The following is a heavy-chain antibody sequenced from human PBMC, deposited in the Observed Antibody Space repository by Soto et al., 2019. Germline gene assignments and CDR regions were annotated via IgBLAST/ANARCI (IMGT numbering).Heavy chain of an antibody. J-gene: IGHJ4*02. CDR2: IIPIFGTA. Sequence: QVQLVQSGAEVKKPGSSVKVSCKASGGTFSSYAISWVRQAPGQVLEWMGGIIPIFGTANYAQKFQCRVTITADESTSTAYMELISLRSEDTAVYYCASSGRDAYKLPVFDYWGQGTLVTVAS. D-gene: IGHD1-7*01. CDR1: GGTFSSYA. CDR3: ASSGRDAYKLPVFDY. V-gene: IGHV1-69*01.